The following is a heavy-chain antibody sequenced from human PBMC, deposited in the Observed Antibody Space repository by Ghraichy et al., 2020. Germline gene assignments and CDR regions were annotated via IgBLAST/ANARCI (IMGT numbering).Heavy chain of an antibody. CDR2: IYYSGST. CDR1: GGSISSSSYY. V-gene: IGHV4-39*01. CDR3: ARPSGIVVAAAFDY. D-gene: IGHD6-19*01. Sequence: ETLSLTCTVSGGSISSSSYYWGWIRQPPGKGLEWIGSIYYSGSTYYNPSLKSRVTISVDTSKNQFSLKLSSVTAADTAVYYCARPSGIVVAAAFDYWGQGTLVTVSS. J-gene: IGHJ4*02.